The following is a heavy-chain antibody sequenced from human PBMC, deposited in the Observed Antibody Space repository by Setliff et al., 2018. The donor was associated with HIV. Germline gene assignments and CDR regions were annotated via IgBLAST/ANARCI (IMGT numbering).Heavy chain of an antibody. CDR2: ISGYNGKT. Sequence: ASVKVSCKASGYPFSNYGISWVRQAPGLGLGWMGWISGYNGKTDFAQKFQDRVIVTTDTSTNTVYMEVMRLTSDDTAVYFCAREGVATPDEEGYYFDQWGQGTLVTVSS. CDR3: AREGVATPDEEGYYFDQ. J-gene: IGHJ4*02. CDR1: GYPFSNYG. V-gene: IGHV1-18*01.